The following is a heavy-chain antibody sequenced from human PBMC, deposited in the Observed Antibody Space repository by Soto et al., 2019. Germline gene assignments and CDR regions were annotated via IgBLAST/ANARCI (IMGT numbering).Heavy chain of an antibody. D-gene: IGHD3-3*01. CDR1: GFTFSSYW. V-gene: IGHV3-7*01. Sequence: GGSLRLSCAASGFTFSSYWMSWVRQAPGRGLEWVANIKQDGSEKYYVDSVKGRFTISRDNAKNSLYLQMNSLRAEDTAVYYCARDHDFWSGYYTGYFDYWGQGTLVTVSS. CDR3: ARDHDFWSGYYTGYFDY. J-gene: IGHJ4*02. CDR2: IKQDGSEK.